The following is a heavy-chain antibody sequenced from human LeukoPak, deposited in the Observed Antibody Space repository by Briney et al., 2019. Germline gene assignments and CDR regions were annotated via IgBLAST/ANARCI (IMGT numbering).Heavy chain of an antibody. CDR2: IYWNDDK. J-gene: IGHJ4*02. D-gene: IGHD2-21*02. Sequence: SGPTLVNPTQILTLTCTFSGFSLTTSGVNVGWIRQPPGKALEWLALIYWNDDKRYSPSLKSRLNITKDTSKNQVVLTMTNMDPVDTATYYCAHRLDRDPGFDYWGQGTLVTVSS. CDR1: GFSLTTSGVN. V-gene: IGHV2-5*01. CDR3: AHRLDRDPGFDY.